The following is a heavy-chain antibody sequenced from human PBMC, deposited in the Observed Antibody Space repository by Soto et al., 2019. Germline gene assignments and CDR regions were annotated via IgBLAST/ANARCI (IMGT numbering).Heavy chain of an antibody. D-gene: IGHD2-2*01. Sequence: ASVKVSCKAPGYTSADFGISWVRQAPGQGLEWMGWVSGNNGASNPAPKVQGRITMTLDTSTGVSYMALRSLRSDDTAIYYCVRDQKYFRVNGNWFDPWGQGTLVTVSS. V-gene: IGHV1-18*04. CDR3: VRDQKYFRVNGNWFDP. CDR2: VSGNNGAS. CDR1: GYTSADFG. J-gene: IGHJ5*01.